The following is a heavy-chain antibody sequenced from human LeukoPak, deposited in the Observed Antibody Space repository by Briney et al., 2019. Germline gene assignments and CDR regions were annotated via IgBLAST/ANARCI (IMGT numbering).Heavy chain of an antibody. CDR3: AETVLGSGSPDYGMDV. J-gene: IGHJ6*02. Sequence: GASVRGSCKASVYTVTGYYMHWGREAPGHGGEWRGGINHYRDEKNYAQKFQGRVHMTRDKSRRKAQMEVSRLRSDDTPVYYCAETVLGSGSPDYGMDVWGQGPTVTVPS. D-gene: IGHD3-10*01. CDR1: VYTVTGYY. V-gene: IGHV1-2*02. CDR2: INHYRDEK.